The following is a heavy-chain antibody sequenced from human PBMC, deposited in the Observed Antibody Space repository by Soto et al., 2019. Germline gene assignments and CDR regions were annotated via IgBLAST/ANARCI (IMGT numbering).Heavy chain of an antibody. V-gene: IGHV4-39*01. CDR1: GFSFSSSSFY. CDR3: ARRLYYDSSGFEGGGMDV. D-gene: IGHD3-22*01. CDR2: IYYSGST. J-gene: IGHJ6*02. Sequence: SQTLSLTCIVSGFSFSSSSFYWAWILLRPGKGLEWIGSIYYSGSTYYNPTLKSRVTISVDTSKNQFSLKLSSVTAADTAVYYCARRLYYDSSGFEGGGMDVWGQGTTVT.